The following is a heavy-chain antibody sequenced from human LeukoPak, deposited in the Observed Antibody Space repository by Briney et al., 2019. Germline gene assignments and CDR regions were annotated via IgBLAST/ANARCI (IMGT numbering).Heavy chain of an antibody. CDR1: GFTLDDYA. CDR3: AKELYSGGYSFDY. V-gene: IGHV3-9*01. Sequence: PGGSLRLSCVASGFTLDDYAMHWVRHAPEKGLEWVSGTRWNSGSIVYADSVKGRLCIPRDNAKNPTYMQMNSLRTEDTAFYYCAKELYSGGYSFDYWGQGTLVTVSS. J-gene: IGHJ4*02. CDR2: TRWNSGSI. D-gene: IGHD1-26*01.